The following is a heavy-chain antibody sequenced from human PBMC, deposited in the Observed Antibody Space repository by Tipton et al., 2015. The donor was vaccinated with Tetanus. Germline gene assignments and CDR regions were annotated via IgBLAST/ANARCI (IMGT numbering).Heavy chain of an antibody. CDR1: GFIFSSYG. CDR3: AREADCNGGSCFSGDFDT. Sequence: SLRLSCAASGFIFSSYGIHWVRQAPGKGLEWVAVSWYDGTDKYYADSVKGRFTISRDNSKNTLYLQMNSLRAEDTALYYCAREADCNGGSCFSGDFDTWGQGTQVTVSS. J-gene: IGHJ4*02. V-gene: IGHV3-33*01. D-gene: IGHD2-15*01. CDR2: SWYDGTDK.